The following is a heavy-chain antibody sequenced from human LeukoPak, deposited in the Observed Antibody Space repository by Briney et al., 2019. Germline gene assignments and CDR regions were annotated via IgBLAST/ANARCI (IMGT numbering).Heavy chain of an antibody. Sequence: SETLSLTCTVSGGSISSGGYYWSWIRQPAGKGLEWIGRIYTSGSTNYNPSLKSRVTISVDTSKNQFSLKLSSVTAADTAVYYCARELGSGTYGEYYFDYWGPGTLVTVSS. CDR3: ARELGSGTYGEYYFDY. D-gene: IGHD1-26*01. CDR2: IYTSGST. V-gene: IGHV4-61*02. J-gene: IGHJ4*02. CDR1: GGSISSGGYY.